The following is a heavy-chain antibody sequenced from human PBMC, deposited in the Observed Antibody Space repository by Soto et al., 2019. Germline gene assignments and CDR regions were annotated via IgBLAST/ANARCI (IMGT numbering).Heavy chain of an antibody. V-gene: IGHV1-69*01. J-gene: IGHJ6*02. CDR2: IIPIFGTA. Sequence: QVQLVQSGAEVKRPGSSVKVSCKASGGTFSSYAIRWVRQAPGQGLEWMGGIIPIFGTANYAQKFQGRVTITADESTSTAYMELSSLRSEDTAVYYCARDHDAWRSSTSRMDVWGQGTTVTVSS. CDR1: GGTFSSYA. CDR3: ARDHDAWRSSTSRMDV. D-gene: IGHD2-2*01.